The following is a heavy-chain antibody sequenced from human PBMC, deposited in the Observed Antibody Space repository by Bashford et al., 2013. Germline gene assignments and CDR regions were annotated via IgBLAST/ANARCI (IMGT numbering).Heavy chain of an antibody. D-gene: IGHD2-15*01. CDR3: ARGSIVFEASASNWFDP. V-gene: IGHV4-4*02. CDR2: IYHTGST. J-gene: IGHJ5*02. Sequence: WIRQPPGKGLEWIGQIYHTGSTNYNPSLKGRVTMSVDKAQNQFSLEVTSVTAADTALYYCARGSIVFEASASNWFDPWGQGTLVTVSS.